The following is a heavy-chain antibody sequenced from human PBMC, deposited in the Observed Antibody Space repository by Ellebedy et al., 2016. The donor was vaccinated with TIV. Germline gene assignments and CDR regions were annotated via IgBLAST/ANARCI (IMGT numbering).Heavy chain of an antibody. Sequence: GESLKISCKGSGYSFTSYWISWVRQMPGKGLEWMGRIDPSDSYTNYSPSFQGHVTISADKSISTAYLQWSSLKASDTAMYYCARRLSGIAVAVSAFDIWGQGTMVTVSS. CDR1: GYSFTSYW. CDR3: ARRLSGIAVAVSAFDI. D-gene: IGHD6-19*01. J-gene: IGHJ3*02. CDR2: IDPSDSYT. V-gene: IGHV5-10-1*01.